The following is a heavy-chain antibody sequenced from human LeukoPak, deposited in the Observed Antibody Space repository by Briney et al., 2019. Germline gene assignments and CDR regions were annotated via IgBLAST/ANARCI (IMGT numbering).Heavy chain of an antibody. D-gene: IGHD3-3*01. V-gene: IGHV4-31*03. Sequence: PQTLSLTCIVSGGSISSGGYYWSWIRQHPGKGLEWIGYIYYSGSTYYNPSLKSRVTISVDTSKNQFSLKLSSVTAADTAVYYCARALGVVIRAPSFDPWGQGTLVTVSS. J-gene: IGHJ5*02. CDR1: GGSISSGGYY. CDR3: ARALGVVIRAPSFDP. CDR2: IYYSGST.